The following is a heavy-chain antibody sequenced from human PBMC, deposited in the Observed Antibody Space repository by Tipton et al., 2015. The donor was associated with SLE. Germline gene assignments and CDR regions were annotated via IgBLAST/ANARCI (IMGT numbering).Heavy chain of an antibody. V-gene: IGHV1-18*01. D-gene: IGHD3-10*01. J-gene: IGHJ1*01. CDR3: ARDAFSGSYYFEY. CDR1: GYTFISYG. Sequence: QSGPEVKKPGSSVKVSCKASGYTFISYGISWVRQAPGQGLEWMGWISTYNGITNYPQKLQDRFTMTTDTATSTVYVELRSLTSEDTAVYYCARDAFSGSYYFEYGGQGPLVTVS. CDR2: ISTYNGIT.